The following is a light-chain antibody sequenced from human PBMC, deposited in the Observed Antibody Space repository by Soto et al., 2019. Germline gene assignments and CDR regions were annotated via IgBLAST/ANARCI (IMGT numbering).Light chain of an antibody. CDR2: GAI. V-gene: IGKV3-20*01. CDR3: QQYHSPPLT. Sequence: DIVLRQSPGTLSLSPGQRATLSCRASQNIRSNYIAWFQQKPGQPPRLLIYGAINRATGIPARFSGSGSGTEFSLTISSLEREDFVVYYCQQYHSPPLTFGPGTKVEIK. CDR1: QNIRSNY. J-gene: IGKJ1*01.